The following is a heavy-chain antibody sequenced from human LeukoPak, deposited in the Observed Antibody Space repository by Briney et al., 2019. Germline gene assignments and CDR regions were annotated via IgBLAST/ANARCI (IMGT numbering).Heavy chain of an antibody. CDR1: GFTFSDYY. V-gene: IGHV3-11*01. Sequence: PGGSLRLSCAASGFTFSDYYMTWIRQAPGKGLEWVSYISSSGSTIYYADSVKGRFTISRDNAKNSLYLQMNSLRAEDTALYYCAKDTGYDILTGYYQTFDPWGQGTLVTVSS. CDR3: AKDTGYDILTGYYQTFDP. CDR2: ISSSGSTI. D-gene: IGHD3-9*01. J-gene: IGHJ5*02.